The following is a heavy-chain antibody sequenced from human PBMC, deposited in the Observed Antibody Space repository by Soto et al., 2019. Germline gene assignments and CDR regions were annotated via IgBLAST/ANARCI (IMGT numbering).Heavy chain of an antibody. CDR2: IIPIFGTA. J-gene: IGHJ5*02. CDR3: AKDTRRYCTAGTCVPGFDP. CDR1: GGTFGSYA. D-gene: IGHD2-8*02. Sequence: QVQLVQSGAEVKKPGSSVKVSCKASGGTFGSYAISWVRQAPGQGLEWMGGIIPIFGTANYAQKFQGRVTITADESTRLAYMELGSLRSEDTAVYYCAKDTRRYCTAGTCVPGFDPWGQGTLVTVSS. V-gene: IGHV1-69*01.